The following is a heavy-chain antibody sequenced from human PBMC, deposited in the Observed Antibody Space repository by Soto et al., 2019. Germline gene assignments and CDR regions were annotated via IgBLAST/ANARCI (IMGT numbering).Heavy chain of an antibody. D-gene: IGHD3-3*01. Sequence: GGSLRLSCAASGFTFSSYGMHWVRQAPGKGLEWVAVISYDGSNKYYADSVKGRFTISRDNSKNTLYLQMNSLRAEDTAVYYCAKDRESNYDFWSGYYPYWFDPWGQGTLVTVSS. CDR2: ISYDGSNK. V-gene: IGHV3-30*18. J-gene: IGHJ5*02. CDR3: AKDRESNYDFWSGYYPYWFDP. CDR1: GFTFSSYG.